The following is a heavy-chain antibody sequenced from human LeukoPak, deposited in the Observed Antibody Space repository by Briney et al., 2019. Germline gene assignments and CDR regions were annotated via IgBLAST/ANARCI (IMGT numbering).Heavy chain of an antibody. Sequence: GGSLRLSCAASGFTFSNYELNWVRQAPGKGLEWPSYISSSGRNIYYADSVNGRFTISRDNAKNSLYLQMNSLRAEDTAVYYCARDLVQLWSKDYWGQGTLVTVSS. J-gene: IGHJ4*02. V-gene: IGHV3-48*03. CDR2: ISSSGRNI. CDR3: ARDLVQLWSKDY. D-gene: IGHD5-18*01. CDR1: GFTFSNYE.